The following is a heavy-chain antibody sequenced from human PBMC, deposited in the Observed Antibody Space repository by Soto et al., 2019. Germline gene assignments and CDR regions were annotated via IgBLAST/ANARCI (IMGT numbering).Heavy chain of an antibody. CDR3: ALSQGPLDY. J-gene: IGHJ4*02. Sequence: GSGPTLVNPTQTLTVTCTFSGFSLTTSGVGVGWIRQSPGKVLEWLALVYWDDDKRYSPSLKTRLTITKDNSAKKVVLTLTNMDPVDTGTYFCALSQGPLDYWGQRILVTVSS. V-gene: IGHV2-5*02. CDR2: VYWDDDK. CDR1: GFSLTTSGVG.